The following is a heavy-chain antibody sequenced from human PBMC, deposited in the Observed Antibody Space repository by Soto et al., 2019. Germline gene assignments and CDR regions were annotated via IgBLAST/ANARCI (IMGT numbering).Heavy chain of an antibody. J-gene: IGHJ4*02. D-gene: IGHD2-2*02. CDR3: GRGYPQGVSFDY. CDR2: IRNNADSYTS. Sequence: PVGSLRLSCAVSGFTFSNHDRNWVRQAPGKGLEWVSCIRNNADSYTSEYAASVKGRFTIERDDSKRSLYLKMNSLKTEDADVYYCGRGYPQGVSFDYWDQGTPVTVSS. V-gene: IGHV3-72*01. CDR1: GFTFSNHD.